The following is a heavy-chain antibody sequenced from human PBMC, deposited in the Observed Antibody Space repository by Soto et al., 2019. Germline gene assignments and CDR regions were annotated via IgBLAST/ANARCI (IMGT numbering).Heavy chain of an antibody. V-gene: IGHV3-30*18. D-gene: IGHD3-16*01. CDR1: GFAFSSYA. Sequence: PGGSLRLSCEASGFAFSSYAMHWVRQAPGKGLEWVGVISYDGNYIYYADSVKGRFTISRDNSKNTLYVQVNSLRPEDTAVYYWAKGILSATIGPYAMDVWGQGTTVTVSS. J-gene: IGHJ6*02. CDR2: ISYDGNYI. CDR3: AKGILSATIGPYAMDV.